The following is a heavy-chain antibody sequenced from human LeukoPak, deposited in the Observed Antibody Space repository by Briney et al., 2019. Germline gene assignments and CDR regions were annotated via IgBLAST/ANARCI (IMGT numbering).Heavy chain of an antibody. Sequence: PGGSLSLSCAASGFTFSSYAMSWVRQAPGKGLEWVSAISASGGNTYYADSVKGRFTISRDNSKNTLYLQLNGLRAEDTAVYYCAEDRIAVDGTDRFEYFDYWGQGTLVTVSS. CDR2: ISASGGNT. CDR3: AEDRIAVDGTDRFEYFDY. D-gene: IGHD6-19*01. J-gene: IGHJ4*02. CDR1: GFTFSSYA. V-gene: IGHV3-23*01.